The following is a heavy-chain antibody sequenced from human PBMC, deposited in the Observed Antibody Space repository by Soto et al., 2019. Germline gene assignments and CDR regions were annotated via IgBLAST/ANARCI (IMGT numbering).Heavy chain of an antibody. CDR2: ISYDGNNK. J-gene: IGHJ4*02. Sequence: PGGSLRLSCAASGFTYRSDGMHWVGQAPGKGLEWVAVISYDGNNKYYADSVKGRFIISRDNSKNTLYLQMNSLRVEDTAVYYCAKDRSHSWTFDYWGQGTLVTVSS. V-gene: IGHV3-30*18. CDR1: GFTYRSDG. D-gene: IGHD6-13*01. CDR3: AKDRSHSWTFDY.